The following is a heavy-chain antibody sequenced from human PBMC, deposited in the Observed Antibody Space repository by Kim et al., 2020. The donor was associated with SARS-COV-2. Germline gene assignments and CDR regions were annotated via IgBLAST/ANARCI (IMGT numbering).Heavy chain of an antibody. D-gene: IGHD6-6*01. CDR3: ATRFVLQLVVLYYFDY. Sequence: VESRFTISRDNSKNTLYLEVNSLRAEGTAVYYCATRFVLQLVVLYYFDYWGQGTLVTVSS. V-gene: IGHV3-30*05. J-gene: IGHJ4*02.